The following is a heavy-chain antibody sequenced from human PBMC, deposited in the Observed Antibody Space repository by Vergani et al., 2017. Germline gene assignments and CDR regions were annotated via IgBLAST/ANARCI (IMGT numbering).Heavy chain of an antibody. CDR2: IYYSGST. CDR1: GGSISSYY. D-gene: IGHD2-15*01. J-gene: IGHJ6*03. V-gene: IGHV4-59*01. CDR3: AGEGTCRGYYYYYMDV. Sequence: VQLQESGPGLVKPSETLSLTCTVSGGSISSYYWSWIRQPPGKGLEWIGYIYYSGSTNYNPSLKSRVTISVDTSKNQFSLNLSSVADADTAVYYCAGEGTCRGYYYYYMDVWGKGTTVTVSS.